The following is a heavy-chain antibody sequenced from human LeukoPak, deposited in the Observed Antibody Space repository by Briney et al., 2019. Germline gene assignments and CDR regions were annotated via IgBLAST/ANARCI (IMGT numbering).Heavy chain of an antibody. V-gene: IGHV4-39*01. Sequence: PSETLSLTCTVSGGSISSSSHYWGWIRQPPGKGLEWIGSIYYSGSTYYNPSLKSRVTISVDTSKNQFSLKLSSVTAADTAVYYCARQLLYSSSSDFDYWGQGTLVTVSS. CDR1: GGSISSSSHY. D-gene: IGHD6-6*01. CDR2: IYYSGST. CDR3: ARQLLYSSSSDFDY. J-gene: IGHJ4*02.